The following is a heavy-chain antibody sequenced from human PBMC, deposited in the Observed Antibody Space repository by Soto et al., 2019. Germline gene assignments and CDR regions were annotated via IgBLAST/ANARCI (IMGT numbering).Heavy chain of an antibody. CDR3: DRETQVVDATGWWFDH. CDR2: IYYSGST. J-gene: IGHJ5*02. Sequence: QVQLQESGPGLVKPSQTLSLTCTVSGGSISSGDYYWSWIRQPPGKGLEWIGYIYYSGSTYYHPSLKSRVTISGDTSKNQFSLKLNAVTAADTAVYYCDRETQVVDATGWWFDHWGQGTMITVFS. D-gene: IGHD2-15*01. V-gene: IGHV4-30-4*01. CDR1: GGSISSGDYY.